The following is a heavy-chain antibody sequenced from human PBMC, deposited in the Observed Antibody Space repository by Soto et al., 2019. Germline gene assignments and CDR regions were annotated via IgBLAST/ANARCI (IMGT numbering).Heavy chain of an antibody. D-gene: IGHD1-26*01. CDR1: GGSFSGYY. V-gene: IGHV4-34*01. CDR2: INHSGST. Sequence: PSETLSLTCAVYGGSFSGYYWSWIRQPPGKGLEWIGEINHSGSTNYNPSLKSRVTISVDTSKNQFSLKLSSVTAADTAVYYCASVGPPSSGSRSNLFYPWGQGTLVTVSS. J-gene: IGHJ5*02. CDR3: ASVGPPSSGSRSNLFYP.